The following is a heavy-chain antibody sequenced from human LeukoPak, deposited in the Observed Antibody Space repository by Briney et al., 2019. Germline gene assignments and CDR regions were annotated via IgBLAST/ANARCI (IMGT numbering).Heavy chain of an antibody. CDR3: ARGRPHGNDY. CDR2: ISWNSGTI. Sequence: QPGRSLRLSCAASGFTFDNYAMNWVRQVPGKGLEWISLISWNSGTIGYADSVKGRFTISRDNANNFLYLQMNSLRVEDTAVYYCARGRPHGNDYWGQGTLVTVSS. J-gene: IGHJ4*02. V-gene: IGHV3-9*01. D-gene: IGHD4-23*01. CDR1: GFTFDNYA.